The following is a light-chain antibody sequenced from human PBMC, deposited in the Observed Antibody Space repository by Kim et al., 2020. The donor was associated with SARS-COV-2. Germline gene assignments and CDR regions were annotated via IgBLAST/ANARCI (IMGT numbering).Light chain of an antibody. CDR1: QSVSVW. V-gene: IGKV1-5*03. J-gene: IGKJ1*01. CDR3: QQYKTEPWT. Sequence: ASVGDRVTITCRARQSVSVWLAWYEQKLGKAPKLLIYKASILESGVPSRFSGSGSGTEFSRTISSLQPDDFATYYCQQYKTEPWTFGQGTKVDIK. CDR2: KAS.